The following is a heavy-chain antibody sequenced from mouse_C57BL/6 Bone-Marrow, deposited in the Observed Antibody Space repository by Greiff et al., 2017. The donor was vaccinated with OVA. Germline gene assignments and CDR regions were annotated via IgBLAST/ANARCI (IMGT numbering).Heavy chain of an antibody. V-gene: IGHV1-50*01. Sequence: QVHVKQPGAELVKPGASVKLSCKASGYTFTSYWMQWVKQRPGQGLERIGEIDPSDSYTNYNQKFKGKATLTVDTSSSTAYMQLSSLTSEDSAVYYCAREDSDYWGQGTTLTVSS. CDR1: GYTFTSYW. CDR2: IDPSDSYT. J-gene: IGHJ2*01. CDR3: AREDSDY.